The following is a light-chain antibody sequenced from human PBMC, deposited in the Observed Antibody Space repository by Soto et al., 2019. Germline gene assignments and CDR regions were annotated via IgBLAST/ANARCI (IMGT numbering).Light chain of an antibody. CDR2: DVS. Sequence: QSALTQPASVSGSPGQSITISCTGTSSDIGFSNYVSWYQQHPGKAPKLIISDVSNRPSGVSSRFSGSKSGNTASLTISGLQAEDETDYYCSSFTDINPDVSVTGTKVTV. V-gene: IGLV2-14*01. J-gene: IGLJ1*01. CDR3: SSFTDINPDV. CDR1: SSDIGFSNY.